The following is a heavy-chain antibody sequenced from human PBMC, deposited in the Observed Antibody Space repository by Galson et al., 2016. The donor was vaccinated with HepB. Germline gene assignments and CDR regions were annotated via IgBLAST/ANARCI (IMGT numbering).Heavy chain of an antibody. Sequence: SLRLSCAGSGFIFNNAWMSWVRQAPGKGLEWVGRIRSKTDGGTTDFAAPVKGRFTISRDDSKNTLKMQMNILKTEDTAEYYCTTDLGYDYVWGSYHYLFDHWGQGTLVTVSS. CDR1: GFIFNNAW. CDR3: TTDLGYDYVWGSYHYLFDH. D-gene: IGHD3-16*02. J-gene: IGHJ4*02. CDR2: IRSKTDGGTT. V-gene: IGHV3-15*07.